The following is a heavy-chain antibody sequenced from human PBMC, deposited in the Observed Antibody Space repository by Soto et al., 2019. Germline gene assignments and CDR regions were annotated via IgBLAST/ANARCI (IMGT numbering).Heavy chain of an antibody. CDR1: GYTFTSYG. Sequence: QVQLVQSGAEVKKPGASVKVSCKASGYTFTSYGISWVRQAPGQVLEWMGWISAYNGNTNYAQKLQGRVTMTTDPSTSTAYMELRSLRSDDTAVYYCARGYYYDTPPGYFDYWGQGTLVTVSS. V-gene: IGHV1-18*01. D-gene: IGHD3-22*01. CDR2: ISAYNGNT. CDR3: ARGYYYDTPPGYFDY. J-gene: IGHJ4*02.